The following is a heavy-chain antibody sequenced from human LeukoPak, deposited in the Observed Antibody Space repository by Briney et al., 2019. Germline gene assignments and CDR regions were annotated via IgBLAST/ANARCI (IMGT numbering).Heavy chain of an antibody. CDR1: GGSISSSSYY. Sequence: SETLSLTCTVSGGSISSSSYYWSWIRQPPGKGLEWIGYIYYSGSTNYNPSLKSRVTISVDTSKNQFSLKLSSVTAADTAVYYCAGQYYYDSSGYYVNWGQGTLVTVSS. V-gene: IGHV4-61*01. J-gene: IGHJ4*02. D-gene: IGHD3-22*01. CDR3: AGQYYYDSSGYYVN. CDR2: IYYSGST.